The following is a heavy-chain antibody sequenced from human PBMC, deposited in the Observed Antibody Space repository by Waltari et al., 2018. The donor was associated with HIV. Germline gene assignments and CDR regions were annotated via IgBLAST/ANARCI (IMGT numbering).Heavy chain of an antibody. CDR2: IYYSGCT. CDR3: ARRHVDTALVRWGLDD. V-gene: IGHV4-39*01. J-gene: IGHJ4*02. Sequence: QLQLQESGPGLVKPSETLSLTCTVSGGSISRSSYFWGWIRQPPGKGLEWIGRIYYSGCTYYNPYLKSRVTISVDTPKHQFSLILSSVTAADTAVYYCARRHVDTALVRWGLDDWGQGTLVTVSS. CDR1: GGSISRSSYF. D-gene: IGHD5-18*01.